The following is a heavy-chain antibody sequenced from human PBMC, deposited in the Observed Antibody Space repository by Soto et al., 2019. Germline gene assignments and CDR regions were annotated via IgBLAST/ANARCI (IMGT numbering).Heavy chain of an antibody. D-gene: IGHD3-16*02. CDR3: AKDQDDYIWGSYRYGYIDY. V-gene: IGHV3-23*01. CDR1: GFTFSSYA. Sequence: GGSLRLSCAASGFTFSSYAMSWVRQAPGKGLEWVSAISGSGGSTYYADSVKGRFTISRDNSKNTLYLQMNSLRAEDTAVYYCAKDQDDYIWGSYRYGYIDYWGQGTLVTVSS. CDR2: ISGSGGST. J-gene: IGHJ4*02.